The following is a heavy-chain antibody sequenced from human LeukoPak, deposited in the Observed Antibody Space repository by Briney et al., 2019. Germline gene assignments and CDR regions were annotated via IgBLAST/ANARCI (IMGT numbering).Heavy chain of an antibody. D-gene: IGHD3-9*01. J-gene: IGHJ6*03. V-gene: IGHV3-20*04. CDR3: ARRGYDILTGNYDYYYYMDV. Sequence: GGSLRLSCAASGFTFDDYGMSWVRQAPGKGLERVSGINWNGGSTGYADSVKGRFTISRDNAKNSLYLQMNSLRAEDTALYYCARRGYDILTGNYDYYYYMDVWGKGTTVTVSS. CDR2: INWNGGST. CDR1: GFTFDDYG.